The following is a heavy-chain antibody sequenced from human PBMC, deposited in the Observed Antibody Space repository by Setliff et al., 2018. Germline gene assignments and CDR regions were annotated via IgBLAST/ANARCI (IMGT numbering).Heavy chain of an antibody. CDR3: VCFSWRGCSGDTRYSGDDSFDM. D-gene: IGHD2-15*01. J-gene: IGHJ3*02. Sequence: GGSLRLSCAASGFTFSTYGMHWVRQAPGKGLEWVAYIWYDGSNKYYVDSVKGRFTVSRDNSKDTLYLQMNSLRVEDSAIYYCVCFSWRGCSGDTRYSGDDSFDMWGQGTEVTVSS. CDR1: GFTFSTYG. CDR2: IWYDGSNK. V-gene: IGHV3-30*02.